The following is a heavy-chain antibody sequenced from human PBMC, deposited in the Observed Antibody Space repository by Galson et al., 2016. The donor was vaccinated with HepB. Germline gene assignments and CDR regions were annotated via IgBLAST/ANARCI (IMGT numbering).Heavy chain of an antibody. Sequence: SVKVSCKASGYIFANYGVSWVRQAPGQGPEWMGWTSGNNDNTKYAQSLRGRVAMTTDTSTSTAYMELRSLRSDDTAIYYCARDYYGSGSYYPDYWGQGTLVTVSS. V-gene: IGHV1-18*01. CDR2: TSGNNDNT. CDR1: GYIFANYG. CDR3: ARDYYGSGSYYPDY. J-gene: IGHJ4*02. D-gene: IGHD3-10*01.